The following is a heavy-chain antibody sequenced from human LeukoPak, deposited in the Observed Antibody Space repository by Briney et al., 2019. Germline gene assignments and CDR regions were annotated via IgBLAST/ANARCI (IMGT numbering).Heavy chain of an antibody. D-gene: IGHD5-24*01. Sequence: PSETLSLTCSVSGGSINSYYWSWIRQPPGKGLEWIGYIYYSGSTNYNPSLKSRVTISIDTSKNQFSPKLNSVTAADTAVYYCARSEDGYNLDYWGQGTLVIVSS. J-gene: IGHJ4*02. CDR1: GGSINSYY. CDR2: IYYSGST. V-gene: IGHV4-59*01. CDR3: ARSEDGYNLDY.